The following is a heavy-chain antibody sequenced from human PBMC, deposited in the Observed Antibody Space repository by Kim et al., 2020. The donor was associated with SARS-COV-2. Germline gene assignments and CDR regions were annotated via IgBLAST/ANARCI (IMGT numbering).Heavy chain of an antibody. CDR2: ISSSSSYI. D-gene: IGHD6-13*01. CDR3: ARDQQLDDAFDI. Sequence: GGSLRLSCAASGFTFSSYSMNWVRQAPGKGLEWVSSISSSSSYIYYADSVKGRFTISRDNAKNSLYLQMNSLRAEDTAVYYCARDQQLDDAFDIWGQGTMVTVSS. CDR1: GFTFSSYS. J-gene: IGHJ3*02. V-gene: IGHV3-21*01.